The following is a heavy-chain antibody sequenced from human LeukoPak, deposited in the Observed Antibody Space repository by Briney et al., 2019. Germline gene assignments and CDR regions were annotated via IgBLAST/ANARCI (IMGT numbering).Heavy chain of an antibody. D-gene: IGHD2-15*01. V-gene: IGHV3-23*01. CDR3: AKRAVGAAYYFDY. CDR2: ISSSGDST. Sequence: PGGSLRLSCAASGFTFSSYVMSWVRQAPGKGLEWVSDISSSGDSTHYADSVKGRFTISRDNSKNTLFLQMNSLRAEDTAVYYCAKRAVGAAYYFDYWREGTVVTVSS. J-gene: IGHJ4*02. CDR1: GFTFSSYV.